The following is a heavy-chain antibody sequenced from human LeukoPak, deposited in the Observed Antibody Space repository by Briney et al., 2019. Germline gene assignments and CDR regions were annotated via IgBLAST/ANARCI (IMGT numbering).Heavy chain of an antibody. D-gene: IGHD6-13*01. V-gene: IGHV3-30*03. CDR2: ISYDGSNK. Sequence: PGRSLRLSCAASGFTFSSYGMHWVRQAPGKGLEWVAVISYDGSNKYYADSVKGRFTISRDNSKNTLYLQMNSLRAEDTAVYYCATLTTGYYSSSTGDYWGQGTLVTVSS. CDR3: ATLTTGYYSSSTGDY. CDR1: GFTFSSYG. J-gene: IGHJ4*02.